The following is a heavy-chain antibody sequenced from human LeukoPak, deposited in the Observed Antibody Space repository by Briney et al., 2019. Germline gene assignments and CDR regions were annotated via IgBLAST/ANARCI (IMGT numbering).Heavy chain of an antibody. CDR2: IYYSGIFYSGST. CDR1: GGSISSSRYY. D-gene: IGHD6-19*01. CDR3: ATRYTSGWYVSD. J-gene: IGHJ4*02. Sequence: PSETLSLTCTVSGGSISSSRYYWGWSRQSPGKGLEWIGSIYYSGIFYSGSTYYNPSLKSRVTVSVDTSKNQFSLELSSVTAADTAVYYCATRYTSGWYVSDWGQGTLVTVSS. V-gene: IGHV4-39*01.